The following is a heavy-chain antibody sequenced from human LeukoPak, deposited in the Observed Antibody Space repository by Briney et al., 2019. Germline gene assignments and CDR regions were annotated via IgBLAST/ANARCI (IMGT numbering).Heavy chain of an antibody. CDR2: ISAYNGNT. D-gene: IGHD3-9*01. J-gene: IGHJ6*02. CDR1: GYTFTSYG. V-gene: IGHV1-18*01. Sequence: GASVKVSCKASGYTFTSYGISWVRQAPGQGLEWMGWISAYNGNTNYAQKLQGRVTMTTDTSTSTAYMELRSLRSDDTAVYYCARGFVLRYFDCLHPYGMDVWGQGTTVTVSS. CDR3: ARGFVLRYFDCLHPYGMDV.